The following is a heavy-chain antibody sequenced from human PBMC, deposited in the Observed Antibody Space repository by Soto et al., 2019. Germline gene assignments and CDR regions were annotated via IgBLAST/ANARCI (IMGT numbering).Heavy chain of an antibody. CDR2: INSDGSST. V-gene: IGHV3-74*01. J-gene: IGHJ4*02. D-gene: IGHD2-15*01. CDR3: VRTSLVVAAATREDY. CDR1: GFTFSSYW. Sequence: QQVESGGGLVQPGGSLRLSCAASGFTFSSYWMHWVRQAPGKGLVWVSRINSDGSSTSYADSVKGRFTISRDNAKNTLYLQMNSLRAEDTAVYYCVRTSLVVAAATREDYWGQGTLVTVSS.